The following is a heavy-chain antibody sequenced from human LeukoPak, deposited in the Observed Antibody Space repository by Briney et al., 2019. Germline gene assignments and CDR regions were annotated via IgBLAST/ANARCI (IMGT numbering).Heavy chain of an antibody. D-gene: IGHD5-18*01. Sequence: PGGSLRLSCAASGFTFDDYGMSRVRQAPGKGLEWVSGINWNGGSTGYADSVKGRFTISRDNAKNSLYLQMNSLRAEDTALYYCARQIRGYSYGYGYFDYWGQGTLVTVSS. V-gene: IGHV3-20*04. CDR2: INWNGGST. CDR1: GFTFDDYG. CDR3: ARQIRGYSYGYGYFDY. J-gene: IGHJ4*02.